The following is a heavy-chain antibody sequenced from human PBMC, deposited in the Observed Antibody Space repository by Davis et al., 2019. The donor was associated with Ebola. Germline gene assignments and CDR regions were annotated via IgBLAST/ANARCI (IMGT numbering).Heavy chain of an antibody. D-gene: IGHD5-18*01. CDR2: ISYDGSNK. V-gene: IGHV3-30-3*01. J-gene: IGHJ4*02. Sequence: GESLKISCAASGFTFSSYAMHWVRQAPGKGLEWVAVISYDGSNKYYADSVKGRFTISRDNSKNTLYLQMNSLRAEDTAVYYCARDTAMVTPYYFDYWGQGTLVTVSS. CDR1: GFTFSSYA. CDR3: ARDTAMVTPYYFDY.